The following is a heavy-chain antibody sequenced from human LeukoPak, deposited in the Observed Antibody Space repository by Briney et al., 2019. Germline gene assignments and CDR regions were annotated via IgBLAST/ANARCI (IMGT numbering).Heavy chain of an antibody. J-gene: IGHJ4*02. V-gene: IGHV1-2*02. CDR2: INPNSGGT. CDR3: ARDRVVVVVAATLAY. D-gene: IGHD2-15*01. Sequence: ASVKVSCKASGYTFTGYYMHWVRQAPGQGLEWMGWINPNSGGTDYAQKFQGRVTMTRDTSISTAYMELSRLRSDDTAVYYCARDRVVVVVAATLAYWGQGTLVTVSS. CDR1: GYTFTGYY.